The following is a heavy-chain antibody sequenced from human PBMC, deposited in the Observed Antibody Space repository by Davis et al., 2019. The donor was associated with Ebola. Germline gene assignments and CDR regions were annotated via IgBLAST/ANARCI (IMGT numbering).Heavy chain of an antibody. D-gene: IGHD3-22*01. J-gene: IGHJ1*01. Sequence: GESLKISCAVSGFTFSRYSMNWVRRAPGKGLEWVSYISSSSSTIYYADSLKGRFTISRDNAKNSLYLQMNSLRDEDTAVYYCARDDYHDAFGPGWAEHWGQGTLVTVSS. CDR3: ARDDYHDAFGPGWAEH. V-gene: IGHV3-48*02. CDR1: GFTFSRYS. CDR2: ISSSSSTI.